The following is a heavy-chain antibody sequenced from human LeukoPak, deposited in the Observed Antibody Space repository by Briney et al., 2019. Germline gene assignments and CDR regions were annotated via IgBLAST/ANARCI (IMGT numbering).Heavy chain of an antibody. Sequence: SETLSLTCTVSGGSISSYYWSWIRQPAGKGLEWIGRIYTSGSTNYNPSLKSRVTMSVDTSKNQISLKLSSVTAADTAVYYCARELGYCSSTSCQLPTYYYYYYMDVWGKGTTVTVSS. J-gene: IGHJ6*03. CDR1: GGSISSYY. V-gene: IGHV4-4*07. CDR2: IYTSGST. CDR3: ARELGYCSSTSCQLPTYYYYYYMDV. D-gene: IGHD2-2*01.